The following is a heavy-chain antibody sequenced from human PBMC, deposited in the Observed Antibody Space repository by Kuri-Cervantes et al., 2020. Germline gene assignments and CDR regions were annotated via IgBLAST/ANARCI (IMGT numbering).Heavy chain of an antibody. CDR1: GYTFTRYA. D-gene: IGHD2-2*01. CDR2: INAGNGNT. J-gene: IGHJ6*02. V-gene: IGHV1-3*01. Sequence: ASVKVSCKASGYTFTRYAMHWVRQAPGQRLEWMGWINAGNGNTKYSQKFQGRVTITRDTSASTAYMELSSLRSEDTAVYYCAAGIMYCSSTSCYEYYGMEVWGQGTTVTVSS. CDR3: AAGIMYCSSTSCYEYYGMEV.